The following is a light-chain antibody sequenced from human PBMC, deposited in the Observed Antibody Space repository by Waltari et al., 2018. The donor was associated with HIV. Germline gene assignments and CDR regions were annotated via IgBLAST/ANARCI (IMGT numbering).Light chain of an antibody. CDR1: SGGIANNY. CDR2: GDY. Sequence: NFMLTQPHSVSESPGKTVTISCARSSGGIANNYVQWYQQRPGSSPTTVIYGDYQRPSGVPDRCSGSIDSSSNPASLTISGLKTDDEADYYCQSYYNGNWVLGGGTKVTVL. CDR3: QSYYNGNWV. J-gene: IGLJ3*02. V-gene: IGLV6-57*01.